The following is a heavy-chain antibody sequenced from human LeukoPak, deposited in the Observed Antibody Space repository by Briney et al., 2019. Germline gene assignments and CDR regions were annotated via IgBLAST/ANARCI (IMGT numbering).Heavy chain of an antibody. CDR1: GFTFRSYA. CDR3: ARLVVTATHFDS. Sequence: GGSLRLSCAASGFTFRSYAMSWVRQAPGKGLEWVSAISGSGGSTYYADSVKGRFTISRDNSKNTLYLQMNSLRAEDTAVYYCARLVVTATHFDSWGQGTLVTVSS. CDR2: ISGSGGST. V-gene: IGHV3-23*01. J-gene: IGHJ4*02. D-gene: IGHD2-21*02.